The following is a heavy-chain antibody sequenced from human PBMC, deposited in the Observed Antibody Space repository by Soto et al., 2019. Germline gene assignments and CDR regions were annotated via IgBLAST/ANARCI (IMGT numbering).Heavy chain of an antibody. CDR2: ISACNGKT. CDR3: ATDLAVALIDY. D-gene: IGHD6-19*01. J-gene: IGHJ4*02. Sequence: QVQLVQSGAEVKKPGASVKVSCKASDYTFTSYGISWVRQAPGQGLEWMGWISACNGKTKYAQKFQGRVTMTTDTSTSTAYMELTSLRSDDTAVYYCATDLAVALIDYWGQGTLVTVSS. CDR1: DYTFTSYG. V-gene: IGHV1-18*01.